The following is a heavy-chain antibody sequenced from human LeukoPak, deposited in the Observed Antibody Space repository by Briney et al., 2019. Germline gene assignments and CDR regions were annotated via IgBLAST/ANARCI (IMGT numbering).Heavy chain of an antibody. CDR3: ARGSGEDRSGYYYSQGGWFDP. CDR2: IYYSGST. Sequence: PSETLSLTCTVSGGSISSSSYYWGWIRQPPGKGLEWIGSIYYSGSTKYKPSLKSRVTISVDTSKNQFSLKLSSVTAADTAVYYCARGSGEDRSGYYYSQGGWFDPWGQGTLVTVSS. CDR1: GGSISSSSYY. D-gene: IGHD3-22*01. V-gene: IGHV4-39*07. J-gene: IGHJ5*02.